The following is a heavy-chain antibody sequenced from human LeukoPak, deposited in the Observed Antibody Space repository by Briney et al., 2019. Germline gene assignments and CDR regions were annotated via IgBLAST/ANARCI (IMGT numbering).Heavy chain of an antibody. D-gene: IGHD2-8*01. CDR3: AQQSSASFGYCTTGVCPVFDH. CDR1: GFSFDEYA. Sequence: GTSLRLSCDASGFSFDEYAMDWVRQAPGKGLEWVSGISWNSDNLGYADSVKGRFTISRDNAKKSLYLQMNSLRPEDTAFYYCAQQSSASFGYCTTGVCPVFDHWGQGVLVTVAS. V-gene: IGHV3-9*01. CDR2: ISWNSDNL. J-gene: IGHJ4*02.